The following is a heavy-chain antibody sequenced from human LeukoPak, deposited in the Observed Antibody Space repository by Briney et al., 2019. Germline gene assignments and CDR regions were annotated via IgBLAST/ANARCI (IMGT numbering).Heavy chain of an antibody. V-gene: IGHV3-23*01. CDR2: ISNSGGST. CDR1: GFTFSSYA. J-gene: IGHJ1*01. CDR3: AKKVSGWSENFQH. Sequence: TGGSLRLSCAASGFTFSSYAMSWVRQAPGKGLEWVSGISNSGGSTYYADSVKGRFTISRDNSKNTLHLQMNSLRAEDTAVYYCAKKVSGWSENFQHWGQGTLVTVSS. D-gene: IGHD6-19*01.